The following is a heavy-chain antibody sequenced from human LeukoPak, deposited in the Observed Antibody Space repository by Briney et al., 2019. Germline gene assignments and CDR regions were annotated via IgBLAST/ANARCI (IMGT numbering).Heavy chain of an antibody. J-gene: IGHJ4*02. CDR1: GGSISSNY. V-gene: IGHV4-59*01. D-gene: IGHD6-19*01. CDR3: ARESAVAGNFDY. CDR2: IYSSGST. Sequence: SETLSLTCSVSGGSISSNYWSWIRQPPGKGLEWIGYIYSSGSTNYNPSLKSRVTISLDTSKHQFSLKLTSVTAADTGVYYCARESAVAGNFDYWGQGTLVTVSS.